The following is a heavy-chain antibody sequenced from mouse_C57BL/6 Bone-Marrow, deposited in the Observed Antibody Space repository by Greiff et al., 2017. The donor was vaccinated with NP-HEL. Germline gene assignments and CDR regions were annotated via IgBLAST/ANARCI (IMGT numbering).Heavy chain of an antibody. V-gene: IGHV1-63*01. J-gene: IGHJ4*01. Sequence: VQLVESGAELVRPGTSVKMSCKASGYTFTNYWIGWAKQRPGHGLEWIGDIYPGGGYTNYNEKFKGKATLTADKSSSTAYMQFSSLTSEDSAIYYCARGDYYAMDYWGQGTSVTVSS. CDR1: GYTFTNYW. CDR2: IYPGGGYT. CDR3: ARGDYYAMDY.